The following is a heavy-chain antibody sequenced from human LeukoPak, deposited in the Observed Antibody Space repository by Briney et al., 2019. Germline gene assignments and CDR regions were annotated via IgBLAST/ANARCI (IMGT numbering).Heavy chain of an antibody. J-gene: IGHJ4*02. Sequence: ASVKVSCKASGYTFTSYDINWVRQATGQGLEWMGWMNPNSGNTGYAQKFQGRVTMTEDTSTDTAYMELSSLRSEDTAVYYCATVVRYSSSWYPNFDYWGQGTLVTVSS. CDR2: MNPNSGNT. CDR3: ATVVRYSSSWYPNFDY. D-gene: IGHD6-13*01. CDR1: GYTFTSYD. V-gene: IGHV1-8*01.